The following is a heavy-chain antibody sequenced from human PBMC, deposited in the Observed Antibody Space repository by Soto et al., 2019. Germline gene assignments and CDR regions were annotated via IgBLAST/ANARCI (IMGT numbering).Heavy chain of an antibody. D-gene: IGHD4-17*01. J-gene: IGHJ2*01. V-gene: IGHV3-7*01. Sequence: GGSLRLSCGASGITVSRWLMSWVRQAPGKGLEWVASISQDGTDTDYVDSVKGRFAISRDNPKNSLYLQMNSLRADDTAVYYCARDPLSYGDYAQTYWYFDLWGRGTRVTVPS. CDR2: ISQDGTDT. CDR1: GITVSRWL. CDR3: ARDPLSYGDYAQTYWYFDL.